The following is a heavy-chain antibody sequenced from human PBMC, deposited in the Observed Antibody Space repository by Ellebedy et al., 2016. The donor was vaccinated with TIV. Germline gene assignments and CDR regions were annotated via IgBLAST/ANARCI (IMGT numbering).Heavy chain of an antibody. D-gene: IGHD7-27*01. CDR2: ISDNGDNT. Sequence: GESLKISCAASGFTFDDHTMHWVRQAPGKGLEWVSLISDNGDNTNYADSVKGRFTISRDNSKNTLYLQMGSLRAEDTAVYYCARGGDDYYYYGMDVWGQGTTVTVSS. V-gene: IGHV3-43*01. CDR3: ARGGDDYYYYGMDV. CDR1: GFTFDDHT. J-gene: IGHJ6*02.